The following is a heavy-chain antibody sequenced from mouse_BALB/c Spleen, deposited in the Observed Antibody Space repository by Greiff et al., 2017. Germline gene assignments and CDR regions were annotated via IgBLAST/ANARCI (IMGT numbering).Heavy chain of an antibody. V-gene: IGHV14-1*02. Sequence: VQLKQSGAELVRPGALVKLSCKASGFNIKDYYMHWVKQRPEQGLEWIGWIDPENGNTIYDPKFQGKASITADTSSNTAYLQLCSLTSEDTAVYYCARRRYDDYYAMDYWGQGTSVTVSS. CDR2: IDPENGNT. J-gene: IGHJ4*01. CDR3: ARRRYDDYYAMDY. D-gene: IGHD2-14*01. CDR1: GFNIKDYY.